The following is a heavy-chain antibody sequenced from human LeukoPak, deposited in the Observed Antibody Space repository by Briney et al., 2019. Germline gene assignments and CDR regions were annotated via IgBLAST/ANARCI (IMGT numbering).Heavy chain of an antibody. D-gene: IGHD3-9*01. V-gene: IGHV4-4*07. CDR3: ARGVKKYYDILTSYYWFDP. J-gene: IGHJ5*02. CDR1: GGSISSYY. Sequence: SETLSLTCTVSGGSISSYYWSWIRQPAGKGLEWIGRIYTSGSTNYNPSLKSRVTMPVDTSKNQFSLKLSSVTAADTAVYYCARGVKKYYDILTSYYWFDPWGQGTLVTVSS. CDR2: IYTSGST.